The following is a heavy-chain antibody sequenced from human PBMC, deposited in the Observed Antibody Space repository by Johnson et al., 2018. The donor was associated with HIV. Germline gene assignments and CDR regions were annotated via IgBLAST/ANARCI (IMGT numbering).Heavy chain of an antibody. CDR1: GFTFSSYG. D-gene: IGHD3-10*01. CDR3: AKDSKRLLWFGEFCDAFDI. J-gene: IGHJ3*02. V-gene: IGHV3-30*02. CDR2: IRYDGSNK. Sequence: QVQLVESGGGVVQPGGSLRLSCAASGFTFSSYGMHWVRQAPGKVLEWVAFIRYDGSNKYYGDSVKGRFSISRDNSKNTLYLQMNSLRAEDTAVYYCAKDSKRLLWFGEFCDAFDIWGQGTMVTVSS.